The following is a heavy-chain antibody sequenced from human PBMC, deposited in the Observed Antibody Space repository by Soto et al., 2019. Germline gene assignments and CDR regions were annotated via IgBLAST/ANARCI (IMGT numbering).Heavy chain of an antibody. J-gene: IGHJ4*02. CDR1: GFMFSSYW. D-gene: IGHD6-6*01. V-gene: IGHV3-74*01. CDR3: ARHHGRSSPSTPLDY. Sequence: GGSLRLSCVASGFMFSSYWMHWVRQTPGKGLVWVSRINNDESSTNYADSVKGRFIISRDNAKNTLYLQMNSLRVEDTAVYYCARHHGRSSPSTPLDYWGQGTLVTVSS. CDR2: INNDESST.